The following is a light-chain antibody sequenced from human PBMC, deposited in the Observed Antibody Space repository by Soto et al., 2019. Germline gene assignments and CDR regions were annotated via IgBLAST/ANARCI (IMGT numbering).Light chain of an antibody. Sequence: QSALTQPASVSVSPGQTITISCTGTSSDVGGYNYVSWYQQHPGKAPKLMIYDVNNRPSGVSNRFSGSKSGNTASLTISGLQAEDEADYYCSSYTGSSTYVVFGGGTKLTVL. V-gene: IGLV2-14*01. CDR3: SSYTGSSTYVV. CDR2: DVN. CDR1: SSDVGGYNY. J-gene: IGLJ2*01.